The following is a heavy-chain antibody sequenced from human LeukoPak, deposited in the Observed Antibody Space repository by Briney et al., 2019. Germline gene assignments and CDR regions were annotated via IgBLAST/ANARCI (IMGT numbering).Heavy chain of an antibody. D-gene: IGHD4-17*01. V-gene: IGHV1-18*01. CDR2: ISAYNGNT. Sequence: ASVKVSCKASGYTFTNYGINWVRQAPGQGLEWMGWISAYNGNTDYAQKLQGRVTMTTDTSTSTAYMELRSLRSDDTAVYYCARVTQTDYDFDYWGQGTLVTVSS. J-gene: IGHJ4*02. CDR1: GYTFTNYG. CDR3: ARVTQTDYDFDY.